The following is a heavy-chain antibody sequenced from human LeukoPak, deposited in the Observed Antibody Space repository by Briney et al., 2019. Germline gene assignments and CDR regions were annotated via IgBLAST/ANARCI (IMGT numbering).Heavy chain of an antibody. CDR2: ISYDGSNK. D-gene: IGHD6-19*01. Sequence: PGGSLRLSCAASGFTFSSYAMHWVRQAPGKGLDWVAVISYDGSNKYYADSVKGRFTVSRDNSKNTLYLQMNSLRAEDTAVYYCAKVPLSSSGWDREYYFDYWGQGTLVTVSS. J-gene: IGHJ4*02. CDR3: AKVPLSSSGWDREYYFDY. V-gene: IGHV3-30-3*01. CDR1: GFTFSSYA.